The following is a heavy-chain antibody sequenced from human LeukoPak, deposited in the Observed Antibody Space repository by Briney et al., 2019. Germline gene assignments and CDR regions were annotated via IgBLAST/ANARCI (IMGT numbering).Heavy chain of an antibody. Sequence: GGSLRLSCAASGFTFSSYTMSWVRQAPGEGLDWVSSFTSSSSSIYYADSVKGRFTISRDNAKNSLYLQLNSLRAEDTAVYYCARGWGFYYFDSWGQGTLVTVSS. CDR3: ARGWGFYYFDS. CDR2: FTSSSSSI. J-gene: IGHJ4*02. V-gene: IGHV3-21*01. CDR1: GFTFSSYT. D-gene: IGHD3-16*01.